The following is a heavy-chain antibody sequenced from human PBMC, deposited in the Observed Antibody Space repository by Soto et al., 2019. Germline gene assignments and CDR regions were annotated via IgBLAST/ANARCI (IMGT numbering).Heavy chain of an antibody. CDR1: GFTFSSYA. V-gene: IGHV3-23*01. CDR2: ICGSADCT. D-gene: IGHD3-16*02. CDR3: ARDYDYIWGNHRPYYFDQ. J-gene: IGHJ4*02. Sequence: GGSLRLSCAASGFTFSSYAMSWVRQAPGKGLEWVSVICGSADCTYYADSVKGRFSISRDNSKNSLYLQLKSLRAEDTAVYYCARDYDYIWGNHRPYYFDQWGQGTLVTVSS.